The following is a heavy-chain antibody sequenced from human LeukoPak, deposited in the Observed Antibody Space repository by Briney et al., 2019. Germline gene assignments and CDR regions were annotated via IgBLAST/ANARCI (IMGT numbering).Heavy chain of an antibody. CDR2: IYHSGST. V-gene: IGHV4-30-2*01. D-gene: IGHD3-22*01. CDR3: ARGGRSSGDYHRGRWWFDP. J-gene: IGHJ5*02. CDR1: GGSISSGGYS. Sequence: PSESLSLTCAVSGGSISSGGYSWSWIRQPPGKGLEWIGYIYHSGSTYYNPSLKSRVTISVDRSKNQFSLKLSSVTAADTAVYYCARGGRSSGDYHRGRWWFDPWGQGTLVTVSS.